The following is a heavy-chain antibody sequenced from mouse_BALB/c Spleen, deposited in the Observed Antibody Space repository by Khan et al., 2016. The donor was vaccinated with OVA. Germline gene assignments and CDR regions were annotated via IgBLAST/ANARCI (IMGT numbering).Heavy chain of an antibody. Sequence: VRLQQSGAELVKSGATVKLSCTASGLNFNDSSIHWLKQWPGQGLEWIGYIDPPNGNTKYDPKFQDKATLTTDTSSTTAYLQLSSLTSEDTAVYYCDRRARKWGQGTMVTVSA. CDR1: GLNFNDSS. CDR3: DRRARK. V-gene: IGHV14-3*02. D-gene: IGHD3-3*01. CDR2: IDPPNGNT. J-gene: IGHJ3*02.